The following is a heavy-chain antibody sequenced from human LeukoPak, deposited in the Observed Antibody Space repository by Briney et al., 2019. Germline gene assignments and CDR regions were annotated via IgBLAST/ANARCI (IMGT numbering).Heavy chain of an antibody. Sequence: PGGSLRLSCAASGFTFSSYGMHWVRQAPGKGLGWVAFIRYDGSNKYYADSVKGRFTISRDNSKNTLYLQMNSLRAEDTAVYYCAKGTLICSSTSCYWGYWGQGTLVTVSS. J-gene: IGHJ4*02. CDR1: GFTFSSYG. V-gene: IGHV3-30*02. CDR2: IRYDGSNK. D-gene: IGHD2-2*01. CDR3: AKGTLICSSTSCYWGY.